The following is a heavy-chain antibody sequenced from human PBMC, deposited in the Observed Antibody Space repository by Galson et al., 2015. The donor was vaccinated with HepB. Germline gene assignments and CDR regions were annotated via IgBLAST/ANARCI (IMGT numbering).Heavy chain of an antibody. CDR3: TRLSTVVFDY. J-gene: IGHJ4*02. CDR2: LSYSGST. V-gene: IGHV4-39*01. D-gene: IGHD4-23*01. Sequence: ETLSLTCTVSGGSISTNNYYWGWIRQPPGKGLEWIGSLSYSGSTFYNPSLKSRVTMSVDTSRNQFSLNLSSVTAADTAVYYCTRLSTVVFDYWGQGTLVTVSS. CDR1: GGSISTNNYY.